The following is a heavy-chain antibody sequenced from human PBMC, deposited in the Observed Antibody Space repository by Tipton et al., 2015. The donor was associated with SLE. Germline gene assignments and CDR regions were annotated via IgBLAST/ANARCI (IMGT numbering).Heavy chain of an antibody. Sequence: TLSLTCTVSGGSISSGGYYWSWIRQHPGKGLEWIGYIYYSGSTNYNPSLKSRVTISVDTSKNQFSLKLSSVTAADTAVYYCARVPSGSYYLEDYYGMDVWGQGTTVTVSS. J-gene: IGHJ6*02. D-gene: IGHD1-26*01. V-gene: IGHV4-61*08. CDR1: GGSISSGGYY. CDR3: ARVPSGSYYLEDYYGMDV. CDR2: IYYSGST.